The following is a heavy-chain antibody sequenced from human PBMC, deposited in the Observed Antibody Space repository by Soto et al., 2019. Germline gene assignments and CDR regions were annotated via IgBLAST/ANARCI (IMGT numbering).Heavy chain of an antibody. J-gene: IGHJ4*02. CDR2: IYYSGSA. D-gene: IGHD6-25*01. CDR1: GGSISSYY. CDR3: ARASSSTDSGFDS. V-gene: IGHV4-59*01. Sequence: PSETLSLTCIASGGSISSYYWSWIRQPPGKRLEWIGFIYYSGSANYNPSLKSRVTISVDTSRNLFSLKLTSVTAADTAVYFCARASSSTDSGFDSWGQGTLVTVSS.